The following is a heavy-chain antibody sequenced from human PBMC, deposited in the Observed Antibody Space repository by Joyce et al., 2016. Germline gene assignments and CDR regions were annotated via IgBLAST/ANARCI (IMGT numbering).Heavy chain of an antibody. D-gene: IGHD1-14*01. CDR3: VRSPTTTITHNFDY. J-gene: IGHJ4*02. V-gene: IGHV3-33*01. CDR1: GFNFRAYG. Sequence: QVKLVESGGGVVRPGRSLRLSCAASGFNFRAYGMHWVRQTPGKGLEWVGVIYFDGSNEFYADSVKGRFTISRDNSKNTLFLHMNTLRADDTAVYYCVRSPTTTITHNFDYWGQGTLVTVSS. CDR2: IYFDGSNE.